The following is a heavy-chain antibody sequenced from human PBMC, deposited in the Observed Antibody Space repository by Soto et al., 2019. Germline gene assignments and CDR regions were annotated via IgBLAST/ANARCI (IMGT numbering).Heavy chain of an antibody. J-gene: IGHJ4*02. V-gene: IGHV3-23*01. CDR2: ISGSGGST. CDR1: GVPFISYA. Sequence: PGGSLRLSCAASGVPFISYAMSWVRQAPGKGLEWVSAISGSGGSTYYADSVKGRSTISRDNSKNTLYLQMNSLRAEDTAVYYCAKIFGDYDTLGYWGQGTLVTVSS. D-gene: IGHD3-22*01. CDR3: AKIFGDYDTLGY.